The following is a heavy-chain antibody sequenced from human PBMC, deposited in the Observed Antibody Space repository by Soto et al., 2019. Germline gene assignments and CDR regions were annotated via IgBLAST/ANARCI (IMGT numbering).Heavy chain of an antibody. D-gene: IGHD5-12*01. CDR2: ISSDGDTI. CDR3: AKSRDGYNFYFYYGMDV. V-gene: IGHV3-9*01. CDR1: GFTFHEYA. J-gene: IGHJ6*02. Sequence: EVQLIESGGGWVQPGTSLRVSCAASGFTFHEYAMHWVRQAPGKGLEWVSGISSDGDTIAYADSVQGRFTVFRDNAKNSRYLQMNSLTAEDTAVYFCAKSRDGYNFYFYYGMDVWGQGTAVTVSS.